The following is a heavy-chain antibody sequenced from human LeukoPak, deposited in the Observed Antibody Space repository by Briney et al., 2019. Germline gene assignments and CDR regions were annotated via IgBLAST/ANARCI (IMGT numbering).Heavy chain of an antibody. V-gene: IGHV3-9*01. Sequence: GGSLRLFCAASGFSFDDYDMHWVRQAPGKGLEGGSVISWNRGYKAYADSVKRRFTVSRDNAKNSLYLQMNSLRTEDTALYYCARDTYGGVRSFDLWGRGTLVTVSS. CDR1: GFSFDDYD. J-gene: IGHJ2*01. CDR3: ARDTYGGVRSFDL. CDR2: ISWNRGYK. D-gene: IGHD3-10*01.